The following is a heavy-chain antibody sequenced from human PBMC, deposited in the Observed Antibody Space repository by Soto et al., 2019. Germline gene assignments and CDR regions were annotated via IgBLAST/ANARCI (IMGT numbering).Heavy chain of an antibody. J-gene: IGHJ6*01. CDR2: ISAYDGNT. D-gene: IGHD3-22*01. Sequence: QVQLVQSGAEVKKPGASVKVSCKASGYTFTSYGISWVRQAPGQGLEWLGWISAYDGNTNYAQSLHGRVFMTTDTSTRTAYMELRSLRSDDTAVYYCARGGYYDSSGSRNYYYYGMNVW. CDR3: ARGGYYDSSGSRNYYYYGMNV. CDR1: GYTFTSYG. V-gene: IGHV1-18*01.